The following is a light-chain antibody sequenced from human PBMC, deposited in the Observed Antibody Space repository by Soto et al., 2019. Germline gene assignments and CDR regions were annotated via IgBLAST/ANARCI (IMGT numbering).Light chain of an antibody. CDR2: DAS. V-gene: IGKV3D-15*01. Sequence: EIVLTQYPATQSLSPGERATLSCRASQSVGSDLAWYQQKPGQAPRLVIYDASTRATGIPARFSGSGSGTEFTLTISSLEHEDFAVYYCQQYNSWTLTFGGGTKVDIK. CDR3: QQYNSWTLT. J-gene: IGKJ4*01. CDR1: QSVGSD.